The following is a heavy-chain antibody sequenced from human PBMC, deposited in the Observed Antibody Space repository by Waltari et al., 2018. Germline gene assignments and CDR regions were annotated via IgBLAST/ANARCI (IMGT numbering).Heavy chain of an antibody. V-gene: IGHV4-38-2*02. D-gene: IGHD2-15*01. CDR2: ILQDGRT. CDR1: DYSISRDYY. CDR3: ASRVTATNYYFDN. Sequence: QVQPQESGAGLVKPSATLSLPCTVVDYSISRDYYWGWIRQPPGKGLEWIGTILQDGRTYYNPSLKSRVTTSVDTSKNQFSLKLSSVTAADTAVYYCASRVTATNYYFDNWGQGTLVTVSS. J-gene: IGHJ4*02.